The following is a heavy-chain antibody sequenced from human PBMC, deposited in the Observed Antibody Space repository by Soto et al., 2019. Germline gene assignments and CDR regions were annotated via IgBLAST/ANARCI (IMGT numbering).Heavy chain of an antibody. CDR3: ARVSIQLWLQYYYGMDV. CDR1: GYTFTGYY. CDR2: INPNSGGT. V-gene: IGHV1-2*02. Sequence: ASVKVSCKASGYTFTGYYMHWVRQAPGQGLEWMGWINPNSGGTNYAQKFQGRVTMTRDTSISTAYMELSRLRSDDTAVYYCARVSIQLWLQYYYGMDVWGQGTTVTVS. D-gene: IGHD5-18*01. J-gene: IGHJ6*02.